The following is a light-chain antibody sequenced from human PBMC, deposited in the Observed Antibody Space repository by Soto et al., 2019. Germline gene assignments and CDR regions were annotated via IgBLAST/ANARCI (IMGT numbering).Light chain of an antibody. V-gene: IGKV3-11*01. CDR2: GAS. CDR1: QSVSTN. J-gene: IGKJ4*01. CDR3: QHRANWPPGAT. Sequence: EIVLTQSPATLSLSPGERGTLSCWASQSVSTNLAWYQQKPGQAPRLLIYGASNRVTGIPARFSGSGSGTDFTLTISSLESEDFAPYYGQHRANWPPGATFGGGTKVEI.